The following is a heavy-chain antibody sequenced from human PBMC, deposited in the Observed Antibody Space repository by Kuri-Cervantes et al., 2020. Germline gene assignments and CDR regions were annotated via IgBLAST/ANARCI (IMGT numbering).Heavy chain of an antibody. V-gene: IGHV3-49*04. D-gene: IGHD3-3*01. CDR1: GFTFGDYA. CDR2: ISSKAYGGTT. CDR3: TTDYSRANYDFWSGMRAFDYFDY. Sequence: GESLKISCTASGFTFGDYAMSWVRQAPGKGLEWVGFISSKAYGGTTEYAASVKGRFTISRDDSKSIAYLQMNSLKTEDTAVYYCTTDYSRANYDFWSGMRAFDYFDYWGQGTLVTVSS. J-gene: IGHJ4*02.